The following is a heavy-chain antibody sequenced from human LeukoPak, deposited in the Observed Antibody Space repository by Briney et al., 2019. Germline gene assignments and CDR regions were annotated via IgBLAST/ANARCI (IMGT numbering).Heavy chain of an antibody. CDR1: GNSISSGYY. Sequence: SETLSLTCTVSGNSISSGYYWGWIRQPPGKGLEWIGSIYHSGGTYYNLSLKSRVTISVDSSKDQFSLKLSSVTAADTAVYYCARGMVRGVIVDYWGQGTLVTVSS. J-gene: IGHJ4*02. CDR2: IYHSGGT. D-gene: IGHD3-10*01. CDR3: ARGMVRGVIVDY. V-gene: IGHV4-38-2*02.